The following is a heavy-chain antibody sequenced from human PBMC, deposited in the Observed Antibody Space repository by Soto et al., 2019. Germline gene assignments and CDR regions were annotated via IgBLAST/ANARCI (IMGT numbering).Heavy chain of an antibody. CDR1: GFTFSSYW. V-gene: IGHV3-74*01. D-gene: IGHD2-15*01. Sequence: GGSLRLSCAASGFTFSSYWMHWVCQVPGKGLEWVSRISSDGSSTTYADSVKGRFTISRDNAENSLHLQMNSLRAEDTAVYYCARVRYCSDNSFYSWFDYWGQGTLVTVSS. CDR3: ARVRYCSDNSFYSWFDY. CDR2: ISSDGSST. J-gene: IGHJ4*02.